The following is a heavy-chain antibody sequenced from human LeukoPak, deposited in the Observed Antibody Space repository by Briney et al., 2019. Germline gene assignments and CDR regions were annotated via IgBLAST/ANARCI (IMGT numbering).Heavy chain of an antibody. J-gene: IGHJ5*02. CDR3: ATSPLPAADLSGWFDP. D-gene: IGHD2-2*01. Sequence: GASVKVSCKASGGTFSSYAISWVRQAPGQGLEWMGGIIPIFGTANYAQKFQGRVTITADESTSTAYMELSSLRSEDTAVYYCATSPLPAADLSGWFDPWGQGTLVTVSS. CDR2: IIPIFGTA. V-gene: IGHV1-69*13. CDR1: GGTFSSYA.